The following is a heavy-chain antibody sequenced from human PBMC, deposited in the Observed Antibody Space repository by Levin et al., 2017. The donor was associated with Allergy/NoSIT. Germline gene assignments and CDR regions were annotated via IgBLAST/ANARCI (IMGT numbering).Heavy chain of an antibody. J-gene: IGHJ4*02. V-gene: IGHV3-53*01. CDR2: IYSGGST. CDR1: GFTVSSNY. D-gene: IGHD6-19*01. CDR3: ARHGVAVAGTLDY. Sequence: GGSLRLSCAASGFTVSSNYMSWVRQAPGKGLEWVSVIYSGGSTYYADSVKGRFTISRDNSKNTLYLQMNSLRAEDTAVYYCARHGVAVAGTLDYWGQGTLVTVSS.